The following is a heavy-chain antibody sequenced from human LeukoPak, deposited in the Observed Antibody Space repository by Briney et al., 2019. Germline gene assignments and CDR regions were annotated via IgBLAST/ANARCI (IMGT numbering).Heavy chain of an antibody. D-gene: IGHD3-10*01. CDR2: TYYRSKWYL. V-gene: IGHV6-1*01. CDR3: AGGGLVRGVTRWFDP. CDR1: GDSVSSTSAG. J-gene: IGHJ5*02. Sequence: SQTLSLTCAISGDSVSSTSAGWNWIRQSPSRGLEWLGRTYYRSKWYLDYAVSLQSRITINADTSRNQFSLHLKSVTPEDTAVYYCAGGGLVRGVTRWFDPWGQGTLVTVSS.